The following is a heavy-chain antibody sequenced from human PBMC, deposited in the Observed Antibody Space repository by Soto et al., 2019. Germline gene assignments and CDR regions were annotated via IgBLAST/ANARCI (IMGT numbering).Heavy chain of an antibody. D-gene: IGHD5-12*01. CDR1: GGTFSSYT. CDR3: ARDRRDGYHYPAFDI. CDR2: IIPILGIA. Sequence: SVKVSCKASGGTFSSYTISWVRQAPGQGLEWMGRIIPILGIANYAQKFQGRVTITADKSTSTAYMELSSLRSEDTAVYYCARDRRDGYHYPAFDIWGQGTMVT. V-gene: IGHV1-69*04. J-gene: IGHJ3*02.